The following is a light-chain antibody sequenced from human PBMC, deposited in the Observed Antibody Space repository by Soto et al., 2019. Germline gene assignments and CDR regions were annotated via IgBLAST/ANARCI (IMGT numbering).Light chain of an antibody. CDR1: QSISSW. CDR3: QQYNSYPCT. CDR2: DAS. Sequence: DIQMTQSPSTLSASVGDRVTITCRASQSISSWLAWYQQKPGKAPKLLIYDASSLESGVPSSFSGSGSGTEFNLTISSLQPDDFAPYYCQQYNSYPCTFGQGTKLEIK. J-gene: IGKJ2*02. V-gene: IGKV1-5*01.